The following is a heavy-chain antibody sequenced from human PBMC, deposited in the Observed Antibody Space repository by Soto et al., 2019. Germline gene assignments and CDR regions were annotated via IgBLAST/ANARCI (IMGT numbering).Heavy chain of an antibody. V-gene: IGHV4-39*07. CDR1: GVSISSSYYY. J-gene: IGHJ4*02. Sequence: SETLSLTCTVSGVSISSSYYYWGWIRQPPGKGLEWIGCIYSSGNTNYNPSLKSRVTISLDTSKNQFSLKLSSVTAADTAVYYCAREGGEQQLVDYWGQGTLVTVSS. CDR3: AREGGEQQLVDY. CDR2: IYSSGNT. D-gene: IGHD6-13*01.